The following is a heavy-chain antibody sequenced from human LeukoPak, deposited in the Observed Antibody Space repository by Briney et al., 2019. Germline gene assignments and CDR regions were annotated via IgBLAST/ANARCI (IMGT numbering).Heavy chain of an antibody. CDR2: ISSSGSTI. D-gene: IGHD2-15*01. CDR1: GFTFSYFY. CDR3: ARSVVAATETFDY. J-gene: IGHJ4*02. V-gene: IGHV3-11*04. Sequence: PGGSLRLSCAASGFTFSYFYMTWIRQAPGKGLEWVSYISSSGSTIYYADSVKGRFTISRDNAKNLLYLQMDSLRAEDTAVYYCARSVVAATETFDYWGQGTLVTVSS.